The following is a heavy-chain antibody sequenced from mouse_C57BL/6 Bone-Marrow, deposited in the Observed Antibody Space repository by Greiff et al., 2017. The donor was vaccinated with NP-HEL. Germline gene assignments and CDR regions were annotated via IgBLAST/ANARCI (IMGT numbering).Heavy chain of an antibody. Sequence: QVQLKQPGAELVKPGASVKVSCKASGYTFTSYWMHWVKQRPGQGLEWIGRIHPSDSDTNYNHKFKGKATLTVDKSSSTAYMQLSSLTSEDSAVYYCTPMVTRGVYYYAMDYWGQGTSVTVSA. V-gene: IGHV1-74*01. CDR3: TPMVTRGVYYYAMDY. D-gene: IGHD2-2*01. CDR1: GYTFTSYW. CDR2: IHPSDSDT. J-gene: IGHJ4*01.